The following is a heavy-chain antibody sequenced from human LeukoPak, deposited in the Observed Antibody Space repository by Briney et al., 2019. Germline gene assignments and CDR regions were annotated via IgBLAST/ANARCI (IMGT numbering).Heavy chain of an antibody. V-gene: IGHV4-4*07. CDR3: ARDRCSGGSCYYYYYMDV. D-gene: IGHD2-15*01. J-gene: IGHJ6*03. CDR1: GGSISSYY. CDR2: IYTSGST. Sequence: SETLSLTCTVSGGSISSYYWSWLRQPAGKGLEWIGRIYTSGSTNYNPSLKSRVTMSVDTSKNQFSLKLSSVTAADTAVYYCARDRCSGGSCYYYYYMDVWGKGTTVTVSS.